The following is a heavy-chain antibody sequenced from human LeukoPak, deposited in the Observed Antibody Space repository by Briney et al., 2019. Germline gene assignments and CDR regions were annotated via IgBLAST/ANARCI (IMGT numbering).Heavy chain of an antibody. J-gene: IGHJ4*02. CDR1: GSTFSDYY. CDR2: ISSSGSTI. D-gene: IGHD3-10*01. V-gene: IGHV3-11*01. Sequence: PGGSLRLSCAASGSTFSDYYMSWIRKAPGKGLEWVSYISSSGSTIYYADSVKGRFTISRDSAKNSLYLQMNSLRAEDTAVYYCARAWKYYGSGSCFDYWGQGTLVTVSS. CDR3: ARAWKYYGSGSCFDY.